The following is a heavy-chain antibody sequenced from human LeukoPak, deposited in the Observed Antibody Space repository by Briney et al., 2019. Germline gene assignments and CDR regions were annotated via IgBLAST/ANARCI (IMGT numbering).Heavy chain of an antibody. Sequence: SETLSLTCTVSGGSISPGGYYWNWIRQPPGKGLEWIGSIYYSGTTDYNPSLRSRVTISIDGSKNQFSLNLTSVTAADTAVYYCASGWLRYYYFDTWGQGTLVTVSS. D-gene: IGHD2-21*01. CDR1: GGSISPGGYY. V-gene: IGHV4-61*08. J-gene: IGHJ4*02. CDR2: IYYSGTT. CDR3: ASGWLRYYYFDT.